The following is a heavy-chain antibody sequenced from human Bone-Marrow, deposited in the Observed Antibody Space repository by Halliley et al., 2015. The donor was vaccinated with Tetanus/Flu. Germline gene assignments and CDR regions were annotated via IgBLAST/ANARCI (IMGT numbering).Heavy chain of an antibody. Sequence: GIGSTPVYADSVKGRFTTSRDKPNQTLYLQMNSLGVEDTAVYSCAKSQVSGITFKDFDLWGRGTLVTVSS. V-gene: IGHV3-23*01. D-gene: IGHD3-10*01. J-gene: IGHJ2*01. CDR2: GIGSTP. CDR3: AKSQVSGITFKDFDL.